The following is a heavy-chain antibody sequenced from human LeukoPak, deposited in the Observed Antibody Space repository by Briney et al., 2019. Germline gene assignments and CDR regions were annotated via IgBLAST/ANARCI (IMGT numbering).Heavy chain of an antibody. J-gene: IGHJ5*02. CDR1: GGSISSSSYY. CDR3: ARLVDTSGT. V-gene: IGHV4-39*01. D-gene: IGHD6-19*01. Sequence: SETLSLTCTVSGGSISSSSYYWNWIRQPPGKGLEWIGSIYYSGSTYHNPSLKSRVTISIDMSSNQFSLKLSSVTAADTTVYYCARLVDTSGTWGQGTLVTVSS. CDR2: IYYSGST.